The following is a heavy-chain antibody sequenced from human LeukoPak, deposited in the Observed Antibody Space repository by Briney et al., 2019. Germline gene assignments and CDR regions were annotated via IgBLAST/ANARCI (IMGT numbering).Heavy chain of an antibody. Sequence: GSLRLSCAASGFTFSSYAMSWVRQAPGKGLEWIGSIYYSGSTSYNPSLKSRVTISVDTSKNQFSLELSSVTAADTAVYYCASHYCSSTSCYLWAYWGQGTLVTVSS. CDR3: ASHYCSSTSCYLWAY. CDR1: GFTFSSYA. J-gene: IGHJ4*02. V-gene: IGHV4-34*01. CDR2: IYYSGST. D-gene: IGHD2-2*01.